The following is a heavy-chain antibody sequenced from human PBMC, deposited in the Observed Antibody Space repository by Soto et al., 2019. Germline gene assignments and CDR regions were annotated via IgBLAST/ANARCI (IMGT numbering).Heavy chain of an antibody. Sequence: ASVKVSCKASGYTFTSYGISWVRQAPGQGLEWMGWISAYNGNTNYAQKLQGRVTMTTDTSTSTAYMELRSLRSDDAAVYYCARDPASCSSTSCYRNQFDPWGQGTLVTVSS. J-gene: IGHJ5*02. D-gene: IGHD2-2*01. CDR3: ARDPASCSSTSCYRNQFDP. CDR2: ISAYNGNT. CDR1: GYTFTSYG. V-gene: IGHV1-18*04.